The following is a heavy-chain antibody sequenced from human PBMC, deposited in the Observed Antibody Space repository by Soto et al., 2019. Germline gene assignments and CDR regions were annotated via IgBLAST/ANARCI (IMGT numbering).Heavy chain of an antibody. CDR2: VYHSGST. J-gene: IGHJ5*02. V-gene: IGHV4-4*02. CDR1: RGSIRSSNW. CDR3: ARGVYGDFLGDYLAP. D-gene: IGHD4-17*01. Sequence: QVQLQESGPGLVKPSGTLSLTCAVSRGSIRSSNWWSWVRQPPGKGLEWIGEVYHSGSTNYNPSLTSRVTLSVDNSNNQFSLKLNSVTAADTAVYYCARGVYGDFLGDYLAPWGQGTLVTVSS.